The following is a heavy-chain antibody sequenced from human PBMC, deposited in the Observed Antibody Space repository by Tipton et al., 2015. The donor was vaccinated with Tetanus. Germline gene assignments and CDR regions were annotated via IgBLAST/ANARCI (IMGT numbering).Heavy chain of an antibody. J-gene: IGHJ4*02. V-gene: IGHV3-23*01. CDR1: GFTFNTYA. D-gene: IGHD5-18*01. CDR2: ISGSGDST. Sequence: SLRLSCAASGFTFNTYAMTWVRQAPGKGLEWVSAISGSGDSTYYADSVKGRVTISRDNSKNTVFLQMNSLRVEDTAVYYCARDPREDVDTAMVTGYWGQGTLVTVSS. CDR3: ARDPREDVDTAMVTGY.